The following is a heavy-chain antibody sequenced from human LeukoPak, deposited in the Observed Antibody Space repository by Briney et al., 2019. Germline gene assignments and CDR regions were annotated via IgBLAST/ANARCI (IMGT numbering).Heavy chain of an antibody. J-gene: IGHJ4*02. Sequence: SVKVSCKASGGTFSSYAISWVRLAPGQGLEWMGGIIPIFGTANYAQKFQGRVTITADESTSTAYMELGSLRSEDTAVYYCATTRRRNYDFWSGYYGFPYYWGQGTLVTVSS. D-gene: IGHD3-3*01. CDR3: ATTRRRNYDFWSGYYGFPYY. CDR1: GGTFSSYA. V-gene: IGHV1-69*13. CDR2: IIPIFGTA.